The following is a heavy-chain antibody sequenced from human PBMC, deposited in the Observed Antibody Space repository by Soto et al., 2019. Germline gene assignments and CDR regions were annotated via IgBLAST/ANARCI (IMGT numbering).Heavy chain of an antibody. Sequence: PGESLKISCQGPCHLFNNHWIGWVRQTPGKGLEWMGLIFTRDSETKTSPSFQGHVSFSVDNSINTVYLQWTSLKTTDTGIYFCARGYFDSGHGYDLWGQGTLVTVSS. CDR3: ARGYFDSGHGYDL. CDR1: CHLFNNHW. V-gene: IGHV5-51*01. CDR2: IFTRDSET. J-gene: IGHJ5*02. D-gene: IGHD3-10*01.